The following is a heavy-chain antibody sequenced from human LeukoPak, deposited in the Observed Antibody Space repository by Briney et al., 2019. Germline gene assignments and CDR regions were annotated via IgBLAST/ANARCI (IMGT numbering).Heavy chain of an antibody. J-gene: IGHJ6*03. Sequence: GGSLRLSCEASGFTVSSNYMSWVRQAPGKGLEWVSVIYSGGSTYYADSVKGRFTISRDNSKNTLYLQMNSLRAEDTAVYYCARVGPRSGSYYYYYYMDVWGKGTTVTISS. CDR2: IYSGGST. CDR1: GFTVSSNY. CDR3: ARVGPRSGSYYYYYYMDV. D-gene: IGHD3-10*01. V-gene: IGHV3-66*01.